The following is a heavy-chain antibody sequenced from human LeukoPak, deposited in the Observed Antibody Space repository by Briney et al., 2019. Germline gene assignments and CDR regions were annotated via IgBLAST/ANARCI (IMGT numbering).Heavy chain of an antibody. Sequence: GGSLRLSCAASGFTFSNYWMHWVRQAPGKGLVYVSRINSDGSSANYADSVQGRFTISRDNAKNTLYLEVNSLRADDTAVYYCARPVTGTYAPLEYWGQGTLVTVSS. CDR1: GFTFSNYW. J-gene: IGHJ4*02. V-gene: IGHV3-74*01. CDR3: ARPVTGTYAPLEY. D-gene: IGHD1-1*01. CDR2: INSDGSSA.